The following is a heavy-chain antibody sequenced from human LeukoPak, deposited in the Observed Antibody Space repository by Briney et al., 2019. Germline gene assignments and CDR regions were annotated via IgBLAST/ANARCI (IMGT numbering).Heavy chain of an antibody. D-gene: IGHD3-22*01. CDR1: GASISSYY. J-gene: IGHJ5*02. CDR2: IYYSGST. V-gene: IGHV4-59*01. CDR3: ARHRYYYDSSGYYYQP. Sequence: SETLSLTCTVSGASISSYYWSWIRQPPGKGLEWIGYIYYSGSTNYNPSLKSRVTISVDTSKNQFSLRLSSVTAADTAVYYCARHRYYYDSSGYYYQPWGQGTLVTVSS.